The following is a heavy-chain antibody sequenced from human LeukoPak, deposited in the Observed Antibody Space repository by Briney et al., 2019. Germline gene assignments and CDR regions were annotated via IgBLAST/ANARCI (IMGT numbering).Heavy chain of an antibody. CDR1: GGSFSGYY. CDR2: INHSGST. V-gene: IGHV4-34*01. D-gene: IGHD6-13*01. CDR3: ARDLYSSSWSAFDY. J-gene: IGHJ4*02. Sequence: PSETLSLTCAVYGGSFSGYYWSWIRQPPGKGLEWIGEINHSGSTNYYPSLKSRVTISVDTSKSQFYLKLSSVTAADTAVYYCARDLYSSSWSAFDYWGQGTLVTVSS.